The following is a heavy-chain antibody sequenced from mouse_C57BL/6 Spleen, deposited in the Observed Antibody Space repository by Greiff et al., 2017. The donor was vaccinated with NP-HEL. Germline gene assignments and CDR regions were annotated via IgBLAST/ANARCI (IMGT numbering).Heavy chain of an antibody. CDR2: IHPNSGST. CDR3: ARGGYNSHLYALDY. J-gene: IGHJ4*01. V-gene: IGHV1-64*01. CDR1: GYTFTSYW. D-gene: IGHD2-12*01. Sequence: QVQLQQPGAELVKPGASVKLSCKASGYTFTSYWMHWVKQRPGQGLEWIGMIHPNSGSTNYNEKFKSKATLTVDKSSSTAYMQLSSLTSEDSAVYYCARGGYNSHLYALDYWGQGTSVTVSS.